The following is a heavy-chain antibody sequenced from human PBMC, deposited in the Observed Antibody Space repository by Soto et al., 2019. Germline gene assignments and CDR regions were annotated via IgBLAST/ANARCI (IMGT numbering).Heavy chain of an antibody. D-gene: IGHD3-10*01. CDR1: GGSISSGGYS. CDR2: IYSSGTT. Sequence: SETLSLTCTVSGGSISSGGYSWNWIRQHPGKGLEWIGYIYSSGTTYYNPSLRSRLTISIDTSQNLFSLKLSSVTAADTAVYFCAREEAVRLERRFHSWGQGTLVTVSS. J-gene: IGHJ5*01. V-gene: IGHV4-31*03. CDR3: AREEAVRLERRFHS.